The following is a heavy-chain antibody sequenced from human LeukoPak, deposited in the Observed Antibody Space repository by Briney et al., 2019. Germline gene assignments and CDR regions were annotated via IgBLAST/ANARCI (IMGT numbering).Heavy chain of an antibody. V-gene: IGHV4-61*01. J-gene: IGHJ4*02. CDR3: ARFSEYYHSSVHYLDY. CDR2: IYYTGST. D-gene: IGHD3-22*01. CDR1: GYSISNGYY. Sequence: PSETLSLTCAVSGYSISNGYYWSWIRQSPGKGLESLGYIYYTGSTNYNPSLKSRVTMSVDTSRNQFFLRLSSVTAADTAVYYCARFSEYYHSSVHYLDYWGQGTLVSVSS.